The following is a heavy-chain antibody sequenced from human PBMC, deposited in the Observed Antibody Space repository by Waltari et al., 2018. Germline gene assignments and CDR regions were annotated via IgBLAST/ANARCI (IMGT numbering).Heavy chain of an antibody. CDR3: ARIGLREFFGETH. Sequence: GHLVESGGGLAKPGGSLRLSGAPSGFPFDTYSMNRVRQAPGKGLEWVAYMSSNTKFMHYADSVKGRFTISRDNAKNILYLQMNSLRGDDTAVYYCARIGLREFFGETHWGLGTLVSVSS. V-gene: IGHV3-21*05. CDR1: GFPFDTYS. CDR2: MSSNTKFM. J-gene: IGHJ3*01. D-gene: IGHD3-10*01.